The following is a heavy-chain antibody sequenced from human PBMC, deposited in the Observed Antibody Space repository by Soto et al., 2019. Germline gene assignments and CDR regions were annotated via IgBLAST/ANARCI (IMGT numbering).Heavy chain of an antibody. V-gene: IGHV3-9*01. J-gene: IGHJ4*02. CDR1: GFTFDDYA. CDR2: ISWNSGSI. D-gene: IGHD2-15*01. CDR3: AKGAVVVAAYFDY. Sequence: GGSLRLSCAASGFTFDDYAMHWVRQAPGKGLEWVSGISWNSGSIGYADSVKGRFTISRDNAKNSLYLQMNSLRAEDTALYYCAKGAVVVAAYFDYWGKGTLVTVSS.